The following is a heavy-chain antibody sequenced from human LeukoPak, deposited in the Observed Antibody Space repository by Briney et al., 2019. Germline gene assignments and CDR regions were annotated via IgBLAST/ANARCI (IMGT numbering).Heavy chain of an antibody. CDR1: GFTFSSYA. J-gene: IGHJ6*02. V-gene: IGHV3-30-3*01. CDR3: ARDYGDRGYGMDV. CDR2: ISYDGSNK. D-gene: IGHD4-17*01. Sequence: GGSLRLSCAASGFTFSSYAMHWVRQAPGKGLEWVAVISYDGSNKYYADSVKGRFTISRDNSKNTLYLQMNSLRAEDTAVYYCARDYGDRGYGMDVWGQGTTVTVSS.